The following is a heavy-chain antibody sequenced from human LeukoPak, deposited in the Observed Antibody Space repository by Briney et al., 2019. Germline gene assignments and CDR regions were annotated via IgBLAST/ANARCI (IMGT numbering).Heavy chain of an antibody. J-gene: IGHJ6*03. V-gene: IGHV1-18*01. CDR3: ARGTYSGYDPTGYYMDV. Sequence: ASVKVSCKASGYTFTSYGISWVRQAPGQGLEWMGWISAYNGNTNYAQKLQGRDTMTTDTSTSTAYMELRSLRSDDTAVYYCARGTYSGYDPTGYYMDVWGKGTTVTVSS. CDR2: ISAYNGNT. D-gene: IGHD5-12*01. CDR1: GYTFTSYG.